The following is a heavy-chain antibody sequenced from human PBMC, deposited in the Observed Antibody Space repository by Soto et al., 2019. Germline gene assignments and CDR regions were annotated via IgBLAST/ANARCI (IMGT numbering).Heavy chain of an antibody. Sequence: SETLSLTCPLYGSSIIGYYWTWIRQSPERGLEWIGYIHYSGSPNYNPSLNSRLTISVDRSKSQFSLKLASVTAADPACFNCGSGVGGSGLNRFDPWGQGTLVTVSS. CDR3: GSGVGGSGLNRFDP. J-gene: IGHJ5*02. CDR1: GSSIIGYY. D-gene: IGHD6-19*01. CDR2: IHYSGSP. V-gene: IGHV4-59*01.